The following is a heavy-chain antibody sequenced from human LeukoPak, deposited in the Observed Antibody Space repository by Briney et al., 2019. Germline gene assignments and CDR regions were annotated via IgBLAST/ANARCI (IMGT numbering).Heavy chain of an antibody. V-gene: IGHV3-30*02. CDR1: GFTFTNYG. CDR3: AKDPGYQPPGYYMDV. CDR2: IWYDGTNK. Sequence: GGSLRLSCAASGFTFTNYGMHWVRQAPGKGLEWVEVIWYDGTNKYYADSLKGRFTISRDNSKNTLFLQMNSLRPEDTAVYYCAKDPGYQPPGYYMDVWGKGTTVTVS. D-gene: IGHD2-2*01. J-gene: IGHJ6*03.